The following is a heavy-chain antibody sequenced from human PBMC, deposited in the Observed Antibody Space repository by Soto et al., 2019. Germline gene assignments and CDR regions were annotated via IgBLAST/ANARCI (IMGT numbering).Heavy chain of an antibody. CDR1: GGTFSSYT. D-gene: IGHD5-18*01. Sequence: QVQLVQSGAEAKKPGSSVKVSCKASGGTFSSYTISWVRQAPGQGLEWMGRIIPILGIANYAQKFQGRVTITADKSTSTAYMELRSLRYEDTAVYYCASGGGYSYGLSAFDIWGQGPMVTVSS. CDR3: ASGGGYSYGLSAFDI. CDR2: IIPILGIA. J-gene: IGHJ3*02. V-gene: IGHV1-69*02.